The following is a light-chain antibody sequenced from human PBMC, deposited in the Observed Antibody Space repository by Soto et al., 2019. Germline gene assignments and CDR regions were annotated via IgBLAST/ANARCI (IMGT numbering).Light chain of an antibody. CDR1: SSNIGSNY. V-gene: IGLV1-47*01. J-gene: IGLJ1*01. Sequence: QSVLTQPPSASGTPGQRVTISCSGSSSNIGSNYVYWYQQLPGTAPKLLIYRNNQRPSGVPDRFSGSKSGTSASLAISGLRSEDEADYYCAALDDSLSGYVFGNGTKLTVL. CDR3: AALDDSLSGYV. CDR2: RNN.